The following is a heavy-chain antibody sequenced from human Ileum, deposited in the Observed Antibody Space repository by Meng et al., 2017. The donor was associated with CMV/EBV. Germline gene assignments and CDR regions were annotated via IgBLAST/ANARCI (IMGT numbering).Heavy chain of an antibody. CDR1: ISSRSYY. V-gene: IGHV4-39*07. J-gene: IGHJ5*02. CDR3: ARDLYCSNTRCNATGIGP. D-gene: IGHD2-2*01. CDR2: IYYNGNT. Sequence: ISSRSYYWGWIRQPPGGGLEWIASIYYNGNTYNNPSLKSRLTISVDTSKNQFSLKLSSVTAADTAMYYCARDLYCSNTRCNATGIGPWGQGTLVTVSS.